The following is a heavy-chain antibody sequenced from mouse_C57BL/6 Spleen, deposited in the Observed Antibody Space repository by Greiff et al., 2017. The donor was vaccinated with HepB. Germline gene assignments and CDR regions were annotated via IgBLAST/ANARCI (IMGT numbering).Heavy chain of an antibody. CDR2: IDPETGGT. CDR3: TRDYDGYYFDY. D-gene: IGHD2-4*01. V-gene: IGHV1-15*01. J-gene: IGHJ2*01. CDR1: GYTFTDYE. Sequence: QVQLQQSGAELVRPGASVTLSCKASGYTFTDYEMHWVKQTPVHGLEWIGAIDPETGGTAYNQKFKGKAILTVDKSSSTAYMELRSLTSEDSAVYYCTRDYDGYYFDYWGQGTTLTVSS.